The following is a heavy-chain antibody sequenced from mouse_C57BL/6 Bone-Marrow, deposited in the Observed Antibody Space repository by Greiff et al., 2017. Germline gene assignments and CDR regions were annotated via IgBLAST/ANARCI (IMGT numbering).Heavy chain of an antibody. CDR2: IYPGSGNT. CDR3: ARSYYYGTPWWFAY. V-gene: IGHV1-66*01. J-gene: IGHJ3*01. CDR1: GYSFTSYY. Sequence: VKLQESGPELVKPGASVKISCKASGYSFTSYYIHWVKQRPGQGLEWIGWIYPGSGNTKYNEKFKGKATLTADTSSSTAYMQLSSLTSEDSAVYYCARSYYYGTPWWFAYWGQGTLVTVSA. D-gene: IGHD1-1*01.